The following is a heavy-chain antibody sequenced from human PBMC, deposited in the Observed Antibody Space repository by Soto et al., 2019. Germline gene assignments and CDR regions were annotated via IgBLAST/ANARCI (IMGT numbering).Heavy chain of an antibody. V-gene: IGHV4-31*03. CDR2: IYYSGST. CDR3: ARSIVVVPTRQNWFDP. CDR1: GGSISSGGYY. J-gene: IGHJ5*02. Sequence: SETLSLTCTVSGGSISSGGYYWSWIRQHPGKCLEWIGYIYYSGSTYYNPSLKSRVTISVDTSKNQFSLKLSSVTAADTAVYYCARSIVVVPTRQNWFDPWGQGTLVTVSS. D-gene: IGHD2-2*01.